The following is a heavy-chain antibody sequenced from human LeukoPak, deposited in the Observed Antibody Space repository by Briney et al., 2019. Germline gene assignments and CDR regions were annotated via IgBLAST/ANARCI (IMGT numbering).Heavy chain of an antibody. J-gene: IGHJ4*02. D-gene: IGHD2-15*01. CDR2: ISGSGGST. Sequence: GGSLRLSCAASGFPFSSYAMSWVRQAPGKGLEWVSGISGSGGSTYYADSVKGRFTISRDNSKNTLYVQMNSLRAEDTAVYYCAKDPYCSGGGCYAQTFDYWGQGTLVTVSS. CDR1: GFPFSSYA. CDR3: AKDPYCSGGGCYAQTFDY. V-gene: IGHV3-23*01.